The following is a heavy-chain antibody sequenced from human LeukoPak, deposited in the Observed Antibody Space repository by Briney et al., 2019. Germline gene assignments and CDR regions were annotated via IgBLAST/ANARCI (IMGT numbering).Heavy chain of an antibody. V-gene: IGHV3-23*01. J-gene: IGHJ4*02. CDR1: GFTFSSYA. CDR2: ISGSGGNT. CDR3: AKAPVTSCRGAFCYPFDY. D-gene: IGHD2-15*01. Sequence: GGSLRLSCAASGFTFSSYAMSWVRQAPGKGLEWVSVISGSGGNTYYAASVRGRFTISRDTSRSTLYLQMNSLRAEDAAVYYCAKAPVTSCRGAFCYPFDYWGQGTLVTVSS.